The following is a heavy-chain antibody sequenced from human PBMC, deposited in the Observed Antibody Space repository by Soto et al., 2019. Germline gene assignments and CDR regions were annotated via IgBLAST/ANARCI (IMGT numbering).Heavy chain of an antibody. V-gene: IGHV6-1*01. Sequence: SQTLSLTCAISGDSVSSNSAAWNWIRLSPSRGLEWLGRTYYRSKWFNDHAVSVKSRITINPDTSKNQFSLQLNSVTPEDTAVYYCARTIRGHGVKYFDYWAQGTLVTVSS. J-gene: IGHJ4*02. CDR3: ARTIRGHGVKYFDY. CDR1: GDSVSSNSAA. D-gene: IGHD3-10*01. CDR2: TYYRSKWFN.